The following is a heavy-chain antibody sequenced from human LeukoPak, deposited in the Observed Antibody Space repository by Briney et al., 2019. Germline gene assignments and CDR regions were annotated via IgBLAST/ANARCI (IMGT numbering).Heavy chain of an antibody. V-gene: IGHV3-23*01. CDR3: AKAGYSSSCKD. Sequence: GGSLRLSCAASGFTFSSYAMSWVRQAPGKGLEWVSAISGSGGSTYYADSVKGRFTISRDNSKNTLYLQMNSLTAEDTAVYYCAKAGYSSSCKDWGQGTLVTVSS. D-gene: IGHD6-13*01. CDR2: ISGSGGST. CDR1: GFTFSSYA. J-gene: IGHJ4*02.